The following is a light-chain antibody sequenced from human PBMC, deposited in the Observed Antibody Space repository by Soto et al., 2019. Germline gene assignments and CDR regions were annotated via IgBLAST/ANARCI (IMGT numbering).Light chain of an antibody. V-gene: IGKV3-15*01. Sequence: EKVMTQSPATLSVSPGERVTLSCRASESVSSNLAWYHQRPGQAPRLLIYGASTRATGIPARFSGSGSGTEFTLTISSLQSEDFGVYYCQQYDYSLSLTFGGGTKVQMK. CDR3: QQYDYSLSLT. CDR2: GAS. J-gene: IGKJ4*01. CDR1: ESVSSN.